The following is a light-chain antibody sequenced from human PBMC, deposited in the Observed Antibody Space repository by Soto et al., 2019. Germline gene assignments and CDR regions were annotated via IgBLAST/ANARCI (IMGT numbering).Light chain of an antibody. CDR2: DVN. Sequence: QSVLTQPASVSGSPGQSISISCTGTNSDVGSSTYVTWYQQYPDKAPTLVIFDVNNRPSGISNRFSGSKSGNTASLTISGLQAEDEADYYCCSYTSTATYVXGTGTKVPVL. V-gene: IGLV2-14*01. CDR1: NSDVGSSTY. J-gene: IGLJ1*01. CDR3: CSYTSTATYV.